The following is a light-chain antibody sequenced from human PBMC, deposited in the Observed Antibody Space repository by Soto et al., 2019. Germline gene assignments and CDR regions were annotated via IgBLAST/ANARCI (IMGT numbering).Light chain of an antibody. CDR1: QSISSG. CDR3: QQYDGYSWT. J-gene: IGKJ1*01. CDR2: KAS. V-gene: IGKV1-5*03. Sequence: DIQMTQSPSTLSASVGDRVTITCRARQSISSGLAWYQQKPGKAPKLLIYKASTLESGVPSRFSGSGSGTEFTLTISSLQPDDFATYYCQQYDGYSWTFGQGTKVEIK.